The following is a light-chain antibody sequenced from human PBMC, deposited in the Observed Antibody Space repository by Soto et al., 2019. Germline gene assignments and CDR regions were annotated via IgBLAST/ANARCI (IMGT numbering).Light chain of an antibody. CDR3: ATWDSSLRAVV. J-gene: IGLJ2*01. CDR2: DNI. V-gene: IGLV1-51*01. CDR1: TSNIGKNY. Sequence: QSLLTQPPSVSAAPGQRVTISCSGSTSNIGKNYLSWYQQLPGAAPKLLIYDNIQRSSGIPDRFSGSKSGTSATLGITGLQTGDEADYYCATWDSSLRAVVFGGGTKLTVL.